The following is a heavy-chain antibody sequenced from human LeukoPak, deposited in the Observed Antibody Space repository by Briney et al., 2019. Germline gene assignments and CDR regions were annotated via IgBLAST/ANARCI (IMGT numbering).Heavy chain of an antibody. J-gene: IGHJ4*02. CDR3: AKGQAARKYYFDY. CDR2: ISSESGST. CDR1: GFTFSNYA. Sequence: GGSLRLSRAASGFTFSNYAMSWVRQAPGKGLEWVSVISSESGSTYFADSVKGRFTISRDNSKNTLYLQMNSLRAEDTAVYYCAKGQAARKYYFDYWGQGTLVTVSS. V-gene: IGHV3-23*01.